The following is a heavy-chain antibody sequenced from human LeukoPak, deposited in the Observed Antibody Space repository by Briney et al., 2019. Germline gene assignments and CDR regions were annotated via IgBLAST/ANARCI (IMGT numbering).Heavy chain of an antibody. D-gene: IGHD3-10*02. J-gene: IGHJ6*04. CDR1: GFTFSNYG. CDR2: ISSSGSTI. V-gene: IGHV3-48*03. CDR3: AELSITMIGGV. Sequence: GGSLRLSCAASGFTFSNYGMSWVRQAPGKGLEWVSYISSSGSTIYYADSVKGRFTISRDNAKNSLYLQMNSLRAEDTAVYYCAELSITMIGGVWGKGTTVTISS.